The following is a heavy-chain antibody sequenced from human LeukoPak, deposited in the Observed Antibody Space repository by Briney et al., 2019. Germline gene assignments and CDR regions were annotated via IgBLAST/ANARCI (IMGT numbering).Heavy chain of an antibody. D-gene: IGHD2-2*01. CDR2: IYHSGST. Sequence: SGTLSLTCAVSGGSISSSNWWSWVRQPPGKGLEWIGEIYHSGSTNYNPSLKSRVTISVDKSKNQFSLKLSSVTAADTAVYYCAGGYCSSTSCYRAVLDYWGQGTLVTVSS. V-gene: IGHV4-4*02. J-gene: IGHJ4*02. CDR3: AGGYCSSTSCYRAVLDY. CDR1: GGSISSSNW.